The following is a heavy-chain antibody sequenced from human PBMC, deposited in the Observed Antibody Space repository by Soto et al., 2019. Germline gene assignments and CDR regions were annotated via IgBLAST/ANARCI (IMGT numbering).Heavy chain of an antibody. J-gene: IGHJ5*02. CDR3: VRLRSVIGTVDWFDP. V-gene: IGHV4-59*01. CDR1: GGSIGNYY. CDR2: INYSGAT. D-gene: IGHD1-20*01. Sequence: QFQLQQSGPGLVKPSETLYLTCIVSGGSIGNYYWSWIRRPPGKGLEWIGYINYSGATKYNPSLESRVTISIDTSKNQFSLRLTSVTAADTAVYHGVRLRSVIGTVDWFDPWGEVTLVTVSS.